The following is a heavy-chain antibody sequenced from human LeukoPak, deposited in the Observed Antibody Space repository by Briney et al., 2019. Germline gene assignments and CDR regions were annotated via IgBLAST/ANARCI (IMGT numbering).Heavy chain of an antibody. CDR2: IYYSGST. J-gene: IGHJ1*01. CDR1: GGSISSSSYY. D-gene: IGHD3-10*01. Sequence: SETLSLTCTVSGGSISSSSYYWGWIRQPPGKGLEWIGSIYYSGSTYYNPSLKIRVTISVDTSKNQFSLKLSSVTAADTAVYYCARRSRRYYGSGSYVGWGEGTMVTDSS. CDR3: ARRSRRYYGSGSYVG. V-gene: IGHV4-39*01.